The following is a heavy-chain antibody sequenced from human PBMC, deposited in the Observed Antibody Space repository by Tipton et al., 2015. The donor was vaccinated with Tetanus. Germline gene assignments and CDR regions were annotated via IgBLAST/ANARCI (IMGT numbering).Heavy chain of an antibody. CDR2: IYYSGGT. J-gene: IGHJ4*02. CDR3: ARGWGSSWYYFDN. CDR1: GDSISSDDYS. Sequence: TLSLTCTVSGDSISSDDYSWNWIRQPPGKGLEWIGYIYYSGGTYYNPSLKSRVTMSVDTSKNQFSLHLTSVTAADTAVYYCARGWGSSWYYFDNWGQGTLVTVSS. V-gene: IGHV4-30-4*01. D-gene: IGHD6-13*01.